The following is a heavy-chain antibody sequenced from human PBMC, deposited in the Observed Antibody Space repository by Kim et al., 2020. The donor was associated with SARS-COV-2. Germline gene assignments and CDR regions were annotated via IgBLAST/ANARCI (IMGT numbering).Heavy chain of an antibody. CDR1: GFTFSSYS. D-gene: IGHD3-3*01. Sequence: GGSLRLSCAASGFTFSSYSMNWVRQAPGKGLEWVSSISSSSSYIYYADSVKGRFTISRDNAKNSLYLQMNSLRAEDTAVYYCARYFGGIFGVTIDYWGQGTLVTVSS. J-gene: IGHJ4*02. V-gene: IGHV3-21*01. CDR2: ISSSSSYI. CDR3: ARYFGGIFGVTIDY.